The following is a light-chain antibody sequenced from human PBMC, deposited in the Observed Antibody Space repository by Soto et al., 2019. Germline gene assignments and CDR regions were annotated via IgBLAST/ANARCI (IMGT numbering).Light chain of an antibody. V-gene: IGKV3-15*01. CDR3: QQRSNWPIT. CDR2: DAS. CDR1: QSVSSN. J-gene: IGKJ5*01. Sequence: EIVMTQSPATLSVSPGERATLSCRASQSVSSNLAWHQQKPGQAPRILMYDASTRATGIPARFSGSGSGTEFTLTISSLEPEDFAVYYCQQRSNWPITFGQGTRLENK.